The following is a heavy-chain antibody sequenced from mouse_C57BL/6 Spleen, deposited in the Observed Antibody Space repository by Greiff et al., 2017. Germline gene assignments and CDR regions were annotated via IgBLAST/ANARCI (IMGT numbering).Heavy chain of an antibody. CDR3: ARPPLYSNYLYWYFDV. CDR1: GYTFTSYW. D-gene: IGHD2-5*01. Sequence: VQLQQPGAELVKPGASVKLSCKASGYTFTSYWMHWVKQRPGQGLEWIGMIHPNSGSTNYNEKFKSKATLTVDKSSSTAYMQLSSLTSEDSAVYYCARPPLYSNYLYWYFDVWGTGTTVTVSS. J-gene: IGHJ1*03. V-gene: IGHV1-64*01. CDR2: IHPNSGST.